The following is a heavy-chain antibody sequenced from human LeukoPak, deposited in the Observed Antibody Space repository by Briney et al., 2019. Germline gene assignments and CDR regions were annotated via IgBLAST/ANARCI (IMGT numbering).Heavy chain of an antibody. D-gene: IGHD3-9*01. V-gene: IGHV1-8*01. CDR3: ARGIGYFDWSEPDY. Sequence: ASVKVSCKASGYTCTSYDINWVRQATGQGLEWMGWMNPNSGNTGYAQKFQGRVTMTRDTSISTAYMELSSLRSEDTAVYYCARGIGYFDWSEPDYWGQGTLVTVSS. J-gene: IGHJ4*02. CDR2: MNPNSGNT. CDR1: GYTCTSYD.